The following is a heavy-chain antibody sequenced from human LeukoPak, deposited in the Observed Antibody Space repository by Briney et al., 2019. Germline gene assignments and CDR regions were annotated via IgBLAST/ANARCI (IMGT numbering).Heavy chain of an antibody. CDR1: GFTFSRYT. J-gene: IGHJ4*02. Sequence: GGSLRLSCAASGFTFSRYTMHWVRQAPGKGLEWVSSIISASTYIYYADSLEGRFTISRDNAKNSLFLQMSNLRGDDTAVYCCAREGSGLGYLDYWGQGTLVTVSS. D-gene: IGHD3-3*01. CDR2: IISASTYI. V-gene: IGHV3-21*01. CDR3: AREGSGLGYLDY.